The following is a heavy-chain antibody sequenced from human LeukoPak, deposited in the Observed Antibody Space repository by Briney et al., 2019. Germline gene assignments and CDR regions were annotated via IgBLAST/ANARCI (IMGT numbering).Heavy chain of an antibody. J-gene: IGHJ1*01. Sequence: GRSLRLSCAASGFTFDDYAMHWVRQAPGRGLEWVSLISGDGGSTYSANSVKGRSTISRDNSKNSLYLQMNSLRTEDTALYYCAKDIDSSWYAEYFQHWGQGTLVTVSS. CDR2: ISGDGGST. D-gene: IGHD6-13*01. V-gene: IGHV3-43*02. CDR3: AKDIDSSWYAEYFQH. CDR1: GFTFDDYA.